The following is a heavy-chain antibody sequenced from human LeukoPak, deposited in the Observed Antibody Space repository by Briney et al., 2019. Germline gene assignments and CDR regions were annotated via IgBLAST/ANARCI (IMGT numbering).Heavy chain of an antibody. J-gene: IGHJ6*03. CDR1: GGSITSYY. CDR3: ARSVGMAGIAAPLFRLREEYYYYYMDV. V-gene: IGHV4-59*12. Sequence: PSETLSLTCTVSGGSITSYYWSWVRQPPGKGLEWIGYIYYSGSTNYNPSLESRVTISVDTSKNQFSLQLNSVTPEDTAVYYCARSVGMAGIAAPLFRLREEYYYYYMDVWGKGTTVTVSS. CDR2: IYYSGST. D-gene: IGHD6-13*01.